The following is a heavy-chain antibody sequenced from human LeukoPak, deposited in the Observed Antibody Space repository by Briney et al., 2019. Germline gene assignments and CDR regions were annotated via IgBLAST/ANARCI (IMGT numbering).Heavy chain of an antibody. CDR3: ARSLGYCTGATCYSFDS. Sequence: SETLSPTCTVSGGSISTSGYYWGWIRQPPGKGLEWIGIIYYSGTTYYNQSLKSRVTISVDTSKNQFSLTVNSVTAADTAVYYCARSLGYCTGATCYSFDSWGQGTLVTVSS. V-gene: IGHV4-39*01. D-gene: IGHD2-8*02. J-gene: IGHJ4*02. CDR2: IYYSGTT. CDR1: GGSISTSGYY.